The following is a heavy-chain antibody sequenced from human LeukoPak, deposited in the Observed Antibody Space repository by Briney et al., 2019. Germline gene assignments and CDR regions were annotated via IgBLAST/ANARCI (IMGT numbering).Heavy chain of an antibody. CDR3: ASVSIAAAGYLDY. V-gene: IGHV3-21*01. CDR1: GFTFSSYS. CDR2: ISSSSSYI. D-gene: IGHD6-13*01. J-gene: IGHJ4*02. Sequence: PGGSLRPSCAASGFTFSSYSMNWVRQAPGKGLEWVSSISSSSSYIYYADSVKGRFTISRDNAKNSLYLQMNSLRAEDTAVYYCASVSIAAAGYLDYWGQGTLVTVSS.